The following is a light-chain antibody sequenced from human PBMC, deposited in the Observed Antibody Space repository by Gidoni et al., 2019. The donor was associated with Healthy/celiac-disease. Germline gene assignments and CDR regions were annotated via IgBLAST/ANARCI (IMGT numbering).Light chain of an antibody. J-gene: IGKJ3*01. CDR1: QSISSY. V-gene: IGKV1-39*01. CDR2: AAS. Sequence: DIQMNQSPSSLSASVGDRVTITCRASQSISSYLNWYQQKPGKAPKLLIYAASSLQSGVPSRFSGSGSGTDFTLTISSLQPEDFATYYCQQSYSTPLTFGPGTKVDIK. CDR3: QQSYSTPLT.